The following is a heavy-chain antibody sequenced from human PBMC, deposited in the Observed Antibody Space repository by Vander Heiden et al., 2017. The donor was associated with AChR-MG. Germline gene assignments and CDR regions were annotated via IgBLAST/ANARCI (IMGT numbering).Heavy chain of an antibody. J-gene: IGHJ6*03. CDR1: GYSFTSYR. Sequence: EVQLVQSGAEVKKPGESPKISCKGSGYSFTSYRIGGVRQMPGKGLEWMGIIYPGDSDTRYSPSFQGQVTISADKSISTAYLQWSSLKASDTAMYYCARLGGSSSWYYYYYYYYMDVWCKGTTVTVSS. D-gene: IGHD6-13*01. CDR3: ARLGGSSSWYYYYYYYYMDV. V-gene: IGHV5-51*01. CDR2: IYPGDSDT.